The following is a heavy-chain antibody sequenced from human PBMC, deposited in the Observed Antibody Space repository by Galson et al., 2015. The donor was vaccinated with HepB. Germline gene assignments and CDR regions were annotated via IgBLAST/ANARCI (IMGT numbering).Heavy chain of an antibody. CDR3: ARPMYSSSWYSSYYYYGMDV. CDR1: GYTFTSYY. CDR2: INPSGGST. J-gene: IGHJ6*02. Sequence: SVKVSCKASGYTFTSYYMPWVRQAPGQELEWMGIINPSGGSTSYAQKFQGRVTMTRDTSTSTVYMELSSLRSEDTAVYYCARPMYSSSWYSSYYYYGMDVWGQGTTVTVSS. V-gene: IGHV1-46*03. D-gene: IGHD6-13*01.